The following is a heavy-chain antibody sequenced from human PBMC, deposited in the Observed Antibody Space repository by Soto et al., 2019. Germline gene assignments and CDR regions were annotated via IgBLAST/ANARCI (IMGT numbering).Heavy chain of an antibody. CDR1: GFTFSSYG. CDR2: ISYDGSNK. Sequence: GGSLRLSCAASGFTFSSYGMHWVRQAPGKGLEWVAVISYDGSNKYYADSVKGRFTISRDNSKNTLYLQMNSLRAEDTAVYYCAKVFGPARLYCSGGSCNEIYYYGMDVWGQGTTVTVSS. J-gene: IGHJ6*02. D-gene: IGHD2-15*01. V-gene: IGHV3-30*18. CDR3: AKVFGPARLYCSGGSCNEIYYYGMDV.